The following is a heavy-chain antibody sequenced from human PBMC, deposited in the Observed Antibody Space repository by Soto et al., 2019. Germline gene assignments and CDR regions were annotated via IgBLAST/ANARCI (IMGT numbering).Heavy chain of an antibody. J-gene: IGHJ4*02. CDR2: IRNRPNSYAT. CDR1: GFRFTGSA. D-gene: IGHD2-15*01. CDR3: TRACSGGSYYSTSDFDY. Sequence: EVVLVESGGGLVQPGGSLKLSCAASGFRFTGSAIHWVRQAPGKGLEWVGLIRNRPNSYATAYAESLKGRVTISRDDSRNTSYLQVKSLKSEDTAVYFCTRACSGGSYYSTSDFDYWGQGTLVTVSS. V-gene: IGHV3-73*02.